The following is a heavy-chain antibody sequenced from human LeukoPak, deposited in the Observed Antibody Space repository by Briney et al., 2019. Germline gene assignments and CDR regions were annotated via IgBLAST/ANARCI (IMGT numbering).Heavy chain of an antibody. D-gene: IGHD6-6*01. CDR1: GFTFSSYW. CDR3: ASLFLCYGCSSSSASVNI. J-gene: IGHJ3*02. V-gene: IGHV3-74*01. Sequence: PGGSLRLSCAVSGFTFSSYWMHWVRQAPGKGLVWVSRINSDGRRTTYAESVKGRFAISRDNAKNTLYLQMNSLRAEDTAVYYCASLFLCYGCSSSSASVNIWGQGTMVTVSS. CDR2: INSDGRRT.